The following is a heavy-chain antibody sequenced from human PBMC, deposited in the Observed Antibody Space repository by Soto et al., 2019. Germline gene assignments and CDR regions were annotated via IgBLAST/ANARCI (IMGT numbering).Heavy chain of an antibody. J-gene: IGHJ6*02. CDR1: GGSISSYY. CDR3: ARWGITGTSVYYYYGMDV. CDR2: IYYSGST. D-gene: IGHD1-7*01. V-gene: IGHV4-59*01. Sequence: SETLSLTCTVSGGSISSYYWSWIRQPPGKGLEWIGYIYYSGSTNYNPSLKSRVTISVDTSKNQFSLKLSSVTAADTAVYYCARWGITGTSVYYYYGMDVWCQGTTVT.